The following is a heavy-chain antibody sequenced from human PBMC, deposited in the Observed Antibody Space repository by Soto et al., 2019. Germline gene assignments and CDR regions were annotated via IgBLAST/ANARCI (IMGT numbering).Heavy chain of an antibody. V-gene: IGHV1-58*01. D-gene: IGHD6-13*01. CDR3: AAPIAAAGNFDY. Sequence: SVKVSCKASGFTFTSSAVQWVRQARGQRLEWIGWIVVGSGNTNYAQKFQERVTITRDMSTSTAYMELSSLRSEDTAVYYCAAPIAAAGNFDYWGQGTLVTVSS. CDR1: GFTFTSSA. CDR2: IVVGSGNT. J-gene: IGHJ4*02.